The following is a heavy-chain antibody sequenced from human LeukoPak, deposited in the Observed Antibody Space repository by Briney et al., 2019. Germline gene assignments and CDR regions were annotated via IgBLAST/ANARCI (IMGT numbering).Heavy chain of an antibody. CDR3: AKRQPISGWFKYFDY. CDR2: INSDGSST. CDR1: GFTFSSYW. D-gene: IGHD6-19*01. J-gene: IGHJ4*02. V-gene: IGHV3-74*01. Sequence: QPGGSLRLSCAASGFTFSSYWMHWVRQAPGKGLVWVSRINSDGSSTSYADSVKGRFTISRDNAKNTLYLQMSSLRAEDTAVYYCAKRQPISGWFKYFDYWGQGTLVTVSS.